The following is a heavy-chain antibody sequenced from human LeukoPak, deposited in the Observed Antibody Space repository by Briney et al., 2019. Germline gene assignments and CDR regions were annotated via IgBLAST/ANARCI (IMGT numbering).Heavy chain of an antibody. D-gene: IGHD3-22*01. CDR1: GYTFTGYY. J-gene: IGHJ4*02. V-gene: IGHV1-2*02. Sequence: GASVKVSCKASGYTFTGYYMHWVRQAPGHGLEWMGWINPNSGGTNYAQKFQGRVTMTRDTSISTAYMELSRLRSDDTAVYYCARDPLGYDSSGYPLDYWGQGTLVTVSS. CDR2: INPNSGGT. CDR3: ARDPLGYDSSGYPLDY.